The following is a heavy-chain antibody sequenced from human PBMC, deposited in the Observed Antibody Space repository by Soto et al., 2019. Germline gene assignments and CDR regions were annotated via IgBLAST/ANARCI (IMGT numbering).Heavy chain of an antibody. D-gene: IGHD3-10*01. Sequence: GGSLRLSCAASGFTVSSNYMSWVRQAPGKGLEWVSVIYSGGSTYYADPVKGRFTISRDNSKNTLYLQMNSLRAEDAAVYYCARVFMVRGVIPGHFDYWGQGTLVTVSS. V-gene: IGHV3-66*01. J-gene: IGHJ4*02. CDR2: IYSGGST. CDR3: ARVFMVRGVIPGHFDY. CDR1: GFTVSSNY.